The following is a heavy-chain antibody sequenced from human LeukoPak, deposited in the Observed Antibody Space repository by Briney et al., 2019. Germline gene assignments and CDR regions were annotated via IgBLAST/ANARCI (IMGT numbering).Heavy chain of an antibody. CDR1: GRSISSYY. J-gene: IGHJ4*02. Sequence: AETLSLTCTVSGRSISSYYWSWLGQPPGRGLEGMGYIYYSGSTNYNPSLTRGVSISVDTSTNQFSLELSSVTAADTAVYDCARERVRWAGVIDYWGQGTLVTVSS. D-gene: IGHD3-16*01. V-gene: IGHV4-59*01. CDR2: IYYSGST. CDR3: ARERVRWAGVIDY.